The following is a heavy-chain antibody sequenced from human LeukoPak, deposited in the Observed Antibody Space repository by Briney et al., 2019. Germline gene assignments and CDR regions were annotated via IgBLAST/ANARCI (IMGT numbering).Heavy chain of an antibody. D-gene: IGHD3-10*01. Sequence: GRSLRLSCAASGFTFSNYGMHWVRQAPGKGLEWVAVIWSDESNKYYADSVKGRFTISRDNSKNTLYLQMNSLRAEDTAVYYCANRPRGNYLDPFDYWGQGTLVTVSS. J-gene: IGHJ4*02. CDR3: ANRPRGNYLDPFDY. CDR1: GFTFSNYG. CDR2: IWSDESNK. V-gene: IGHV3-33*06.